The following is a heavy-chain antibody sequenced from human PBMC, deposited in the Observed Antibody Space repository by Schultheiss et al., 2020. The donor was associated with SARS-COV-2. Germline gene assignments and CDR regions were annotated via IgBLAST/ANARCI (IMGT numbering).Heavy chain of an antibody. J-gene: IGHJ6*03. V-gene: IGHV5-51*01. CDR1: GYSFTSYW. CDR2: IYPGDSDT. D-gene: IGHD3-22*01. Sequence: GESLKISCKGSGYSFTSYWIGLVRQMPGKGLEWMGIIYPGDSDTRYSPSFQGQVTISADKSISTAYLQWSSLKASDTAMYYCARPARVSSGYYKRYYYYYMDVWGKGTTVTVSS. CDR3: ARPARVSSGYYKRYYYYYMDV.